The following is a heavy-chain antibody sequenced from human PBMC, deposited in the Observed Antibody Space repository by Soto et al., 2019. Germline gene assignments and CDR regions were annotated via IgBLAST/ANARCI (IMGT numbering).Heavy chain of an antibody. CDR2: INHSGTT. D-gene: IGHD3-3*01. Sequence: SETVSLTXAVYGGSSSGYSWTWLRQPPGKGLEWIGEINHSGTTDYNPALKSRVTMSVDTSKNQFSLRVTSVTAADTAVYYCARARFDSWSHIYYGLDVWGQGTTVTVSS. CDR1: GGSSSGYS. J-gene: IGHJ6*02. CDR3: ARARFDSWSHIYYGLDV. V-gene: IGHV4-34*01.